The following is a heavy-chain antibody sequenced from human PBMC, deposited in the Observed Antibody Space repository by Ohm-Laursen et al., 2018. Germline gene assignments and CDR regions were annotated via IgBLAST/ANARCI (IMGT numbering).Heavy chain of an antibody. CDR2: MYHSGST. Sequence: GTLSLTCTVSGGSITSHYWSWIRQSPGKGLEWIGYMYHSGSTRYNDSLKNRVYISVDTSKNQFSLRLSSVAATDTAVYYCARRVFSNWVDYRGQGTLVTVSS. D-gene: IGHD6-13*01. CDR3: ARRVFSNWVDY. J-gene: IGHJ4*02. CDR1: GGSITSHY. V-gene: IGHV4-59*08.